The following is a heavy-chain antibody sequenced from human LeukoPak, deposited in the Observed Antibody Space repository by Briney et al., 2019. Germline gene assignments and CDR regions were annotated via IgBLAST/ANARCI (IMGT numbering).Heavy chain of an antibody. CDR2: ISGDGGST. CDR3: AKDAPGWYDAFDI. V-gene: IGHV3-43*02. CDR1: IFTFDDYA. J-gene: IGHJ3*02. Sequence: GGSLRLSCTARIFTFDDYAMHWVRQAPGKGLEWVSLISGDGGSTYYADSVKGRFTISRDNSKNSLYLQMNSLRTEDTALYYCAKDAPGWYDAFDIWGQGTMVTVSS. D-gene: IGHD6-19*01.